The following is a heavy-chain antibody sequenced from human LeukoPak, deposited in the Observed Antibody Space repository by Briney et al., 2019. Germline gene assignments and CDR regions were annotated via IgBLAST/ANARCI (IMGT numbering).Heavy chain of an antibody. CDR3: AKDTGAGYGSGSYHFDY. Sequence: GGSLRLSCAASGFTSSRYGMHWVRQAPGKGLEWVAVISYDGSNKYYADSVKGRITLSRDNSKNTVFLQMNSLRTEDTAVYYCAKDTGAGYGSGSYHFDYWGQGTLVTVSS. V-gene: IGHV3-30*18. J-gene: IGHJ4*02. D-gene: IGHD3-10*01. CDR2: ISYDGSNK. CDR1: GFTSSRYG.